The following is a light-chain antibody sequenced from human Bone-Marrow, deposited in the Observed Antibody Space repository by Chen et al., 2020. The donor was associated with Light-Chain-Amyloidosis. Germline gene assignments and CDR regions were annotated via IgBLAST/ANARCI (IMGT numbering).Light chain of an antibody. CDR3: CSYAGIYWV. J-gene: IGLJ3*02. Sequence: QSALTQPASVSGSPGQSITISCTGTSSDIGTYSLVSWYQHHPGKAPKLMIYGVTKRPSGVSDRFSGSRSGNTASLTISGLQAEDEADYYCCSYAGIYWVFGGGTKLTVL. CDR2: GVT. V-gene: IGLV2-23*02. CDR1: SSDIGTYSL.